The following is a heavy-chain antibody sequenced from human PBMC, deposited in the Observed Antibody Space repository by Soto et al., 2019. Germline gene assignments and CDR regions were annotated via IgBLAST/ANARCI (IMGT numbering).Heavy chain of an antibody. J-gene: IGHJ6*02. CDR3: ASEKIVVVPAASYYYGMDV. D-gene: IGHD2-2*01. V-gene: IGHV1-2*02. Sequence: ASVKVSCKASGYTFTGYYMHWVRQAPGQGLEWMGWINPNSGGTNYAQKFQGRVTMTRDTSISTAYMELSRLRSDDTTVYYCASEKIVVVPAASYYYGMDVWGQGTTVTVSS. CDR1: GYTFTGYY. CDR2: INPNSGGT.